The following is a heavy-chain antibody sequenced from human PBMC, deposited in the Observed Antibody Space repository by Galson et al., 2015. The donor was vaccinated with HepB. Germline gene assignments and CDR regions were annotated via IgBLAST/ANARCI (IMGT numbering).Heavy chain of an antibody. Sequence: QSGAEVKKPGDSLKISCKTSGYTFTAYWIGWVRQMPGKGLEWMGIIYPGDSDTRYSPSLQGQVTISADKSITTAYLQWSSLKASDTAIYYCARSPPNSHHLASWGQGTQVTVSS. V-gene: IGHV5-51*03. J-gene: IGHJ4*02. CDR2: IYPGDSDT. CDR1: GYTFTAYW. CDR3: ARSPPNSHHLAS. D-gene: IGHD1-1*01.